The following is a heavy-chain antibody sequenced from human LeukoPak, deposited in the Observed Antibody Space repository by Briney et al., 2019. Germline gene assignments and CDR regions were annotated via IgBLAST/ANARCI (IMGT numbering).Heavy chain of an antibody. CDR2: INHSGST. Sequence: PSETLSLTCAVYGGSLSDYYWSWISQPPGKGLEWIGEINHSGSTNYNPSLKSRVTISVDTSKNQFSLKLSSVTAADTAVYYCARWSSNYYDTSGRRFDPWGQGTLVTVSS. V-gene: IGHV4-34*01. J-gene: IGHJ5*02. D-gene: IGHD3-22*01. CDR1: GGSLSDYY. CDR3: ARWSSNYYDTSGRRFDP.